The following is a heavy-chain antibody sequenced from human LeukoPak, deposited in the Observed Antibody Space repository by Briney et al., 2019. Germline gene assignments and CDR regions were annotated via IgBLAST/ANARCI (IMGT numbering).Heavy chain of an antibody. Sequence: SETLSLTCTVSGGSISSYYWNWIRQPPGKGLEWIGYIYYSGSTNYNPSLKSRVTISVDTSKNQFSLKLSSVTAADTAVYYCARGPITMVRGVIIPGMDVWGKGTTVTVSS. J-gene: IGHJ6*04. V-gene: IGHV4-59*01. CDR1: GGSISSYY. D-gene: IGHD3-10*01. CDR2: IYYSGST. CDR3: ARGPITMVRGVIIPGMDV.